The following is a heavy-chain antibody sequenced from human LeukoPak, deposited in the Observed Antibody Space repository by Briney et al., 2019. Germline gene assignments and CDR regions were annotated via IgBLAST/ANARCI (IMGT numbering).Heavy chain of an antibody. CDR1: GFTFDDYA. D-gene: IGHD3-10*01. V-gene: IGHV3-9*01. J-gene: IGHJ4*02. Sequence: GRSLRLSCAASGFTFDDYAMHWVRQAPGKGLEWVSGISWNSGSIGYADSVKGRFTISRDNAKNSLYLQMNSLRAEDTAVYYCARAQPYYYGSGSFDYWGQGTLVTVSS. CDR2: ISWNSGSI. CDR3: ARAQPYYYGSGSFDY.